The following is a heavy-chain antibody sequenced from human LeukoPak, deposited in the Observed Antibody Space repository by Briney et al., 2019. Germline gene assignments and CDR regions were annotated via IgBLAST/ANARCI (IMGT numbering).Heavy chain of an antibody. D-gene: IGHD6-6*01. J-gene: IGHJ4*02. V-gene: IGHV4-4*07. CDR2: IYTSGST. CDR3: ARGNWQLEVYLDY. CDR1: GGSISSYY. Sequence: SETLSLTCTVSGGSISSYYWSRIRQPAGKGLEWIGRIYTSGSTNYNPSLKSRVTMSVDTSKNQFSLKLSSVTAADTAVYYCARGNWQLEVYLDYWGQGTLVTVSS.